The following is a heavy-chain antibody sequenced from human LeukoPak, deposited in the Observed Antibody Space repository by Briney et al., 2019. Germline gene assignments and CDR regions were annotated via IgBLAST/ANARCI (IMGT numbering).Heavy chain of an antibody. D-gene: IGHD3-9*01. J-gene: IGHJ5*02. CDR1: GFTVSGNY. Sequence: GGSLRLSCAASGFTVSGNYMSWVRQAPGKGLEWVSVIYSADSTYYADSVKGRFTISRDNSRNTLYLQMNSLRAEDTAVYYCARGGRYFDWIFGSWGQGTLVTVSS. CDR2: IYSADST. CDR3: ARGGRYFDWIFGS. V-gene: IGHV3-66*01.